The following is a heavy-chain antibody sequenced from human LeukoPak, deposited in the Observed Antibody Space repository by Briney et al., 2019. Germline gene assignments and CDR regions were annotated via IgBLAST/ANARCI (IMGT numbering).Heavy chain of an antibody. V-gene: IGHV3-23*01. D-gene: IGHD4-17*01. CDR3: AREYGDYNYFDY. CDR2: ISGSGGSP. Sequence: GGSLRLSCAASGFTFSSYAMSWVRQATGKGLEWVSAISGSGGSPYYADSVKGRFTISRDNSKNTLYLQMNSLRAEDTAVYYCAREYGDYNYFDYWGQGTLVTVSS. J-gene: IGHJ4*02. CDR1: GFTFSSYA.